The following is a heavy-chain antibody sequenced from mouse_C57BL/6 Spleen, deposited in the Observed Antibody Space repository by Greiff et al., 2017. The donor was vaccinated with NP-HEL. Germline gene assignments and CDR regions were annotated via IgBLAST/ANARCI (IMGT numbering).Heavy chain of an antibody. V-gene: IGHV1-59*01. CDR3: ARQGFAY. J-gene: IGHJ3*01. Sequence: QLQQPGAELVRPGTSVKLSCKASGYTFTSYWMHWVKQRPGQGLEWIGVIDPSDSYTNYNQKFKGKATLTVDTSSSTAYMQLSSLTSEDSAVYYCARQGFAYWGQGTLVTVSA. CDR1: GYTFTSYW. CDR2: IDPSDSYT.